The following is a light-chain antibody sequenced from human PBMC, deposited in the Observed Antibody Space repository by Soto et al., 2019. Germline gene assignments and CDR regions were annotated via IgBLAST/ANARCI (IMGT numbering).Light chain of an antibody. CDR1: QSVSSW. J-gene: IGKJ1*01. Sequence: DIQMTQSPPTLPAFVGDTVTITCRASQSVSSWLAWYQQKPGTAPNLLIYDASSLASGVPSRFSGSGSGTKFTLTIRSLQPDDFATDYCQQYISFPKTFGQGTKVEMK. CDR2: DAS. CDR3: QQYISFPKT. V-gene: IGKV1-5*01.